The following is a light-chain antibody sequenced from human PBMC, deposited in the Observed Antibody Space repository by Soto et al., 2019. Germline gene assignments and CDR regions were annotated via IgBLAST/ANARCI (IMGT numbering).Light chain of an antibody. CDR2: GAS. J-gene: IGKJ1*01. V-gene: IGKV3-15*01. Sequence: EIVLTQSPGTLSLSPGERATLSCRASQSVSSNLAWYQQKPGQAPRLLIYGASTRATGIPARFSGSGSGTEFTLTISSLQSEDFAVYYCQQYNNWLSRTFGQGTKVDIK. CDR1: QSVSSN. CDR3: QQYNNWLSRT.